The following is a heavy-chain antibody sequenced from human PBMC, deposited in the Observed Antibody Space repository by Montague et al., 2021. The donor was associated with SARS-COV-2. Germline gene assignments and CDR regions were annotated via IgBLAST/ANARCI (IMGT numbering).Heavy chain of an antibody. Sequence: PALVKPTQTLTLTCTFSGFSLSTSGMCVSWIRQPPGKALEWLARIAWDDDKYYSTSQKTRLTISKDTSKNQVVLTMTNIGPVDTATYYCARETGTTVSLDYWGQGTLVTVSS. D-gene: IGHD1-7*01. V-gene: IGHV2-70*11. CDR1: GFSLSTSGMC. CDR2: IAWDDDK. J-gene: IGHJ4*02. CDR3: ARETGTTVSLDY.